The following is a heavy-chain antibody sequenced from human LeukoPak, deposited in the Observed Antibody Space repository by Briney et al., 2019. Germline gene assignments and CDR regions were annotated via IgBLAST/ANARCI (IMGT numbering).Heavy chain of an antibody. J-gene: IGHJ2*01. D-gene: IGHD2-15*01. CDR1: GYTFTGYY. CDR2: INPSGGST. V-gene: IGHV1-46*01. CDR3: ARSICSGGSCYSRSYWYFDL. Sequence: ASVKVSCKASGYTFTGYYMHWVRQAPGQGLEWMGIINPSGGSTSYAQKFQGRVTMTRDTSTSTVYMELSSLRSEDTAVYYCARSICSGGSCYSRSYWYFDLWGRGTLVTVSS.